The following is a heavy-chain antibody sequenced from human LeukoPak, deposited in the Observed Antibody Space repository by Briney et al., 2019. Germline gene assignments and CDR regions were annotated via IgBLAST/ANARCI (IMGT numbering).Heavy chain of an antibody. J-gene: IGHJ4*02. D-gene: IGHD2/OR15-2a*01. Sequence: ASVKVSCKASGYTFTDYYMHWVRQAPGQGPEWMGIISPSGGSTSYAQKFQGRVTMTRDMSTSTVYMELSSLRSEDTAVYYCARDPYSDSQIDYWGQGTLVTVSS. CDR2: ISPSGGST. CDR1: GYTFTDYY. V-gene: IGHV1-46*01. CDR3: ARDPYSDSQIDY.